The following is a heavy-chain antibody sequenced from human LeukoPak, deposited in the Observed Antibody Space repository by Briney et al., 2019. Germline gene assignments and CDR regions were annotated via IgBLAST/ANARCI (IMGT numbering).Heavy chain of an antibody. Sequence: GGSLRLSCAASGFAVSSYYMSWVRQASGQGLDWVSILYSGGSAFYSDSVKGRFSISRDNSRNTLFLQLNSLRVEDTAVYYCARHTFTLSRPLDSWGQGTLVTVS. CDR3: ARHTFTLSRPLDS. CDR2: LYSGGSA. J-gene: IGHJ4*02. D-gene: IGHD3-22*01. CDR1: GFAVSSYY. V-gene: IGHV3-66*04.